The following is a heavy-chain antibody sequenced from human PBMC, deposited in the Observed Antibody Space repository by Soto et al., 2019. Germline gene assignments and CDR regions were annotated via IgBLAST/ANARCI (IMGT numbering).Heavy chain of an antibody. CDR3: ARGVVPAASDY. CDR1: GFTCSSYS. CDR2: ISSRSSYI. V-gene: IGHV3-21*01. Sequence: ELHLVESGAGLAKPGGTLRLSCAASGFTCSSYSMNCVRQAPGKGREWVSSISSRSSYIYYADSVKGRFTISRDNAKNSLYLQMNSLRAEDTAVYYCARGVVPAASDYWGQGTLVTVSA. J-gene: IGHJ4*02. D-gene: IGHD2-2*01.